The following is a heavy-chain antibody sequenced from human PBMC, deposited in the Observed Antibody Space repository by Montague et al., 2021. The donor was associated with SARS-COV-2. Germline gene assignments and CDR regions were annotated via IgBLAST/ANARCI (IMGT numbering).Heavy chain of an antibody. J-gene: IGHJ4*02. Sequence: SLRLSCAASGFTFSSYEMNWVRQAPGKGLEWVSYISSSGSSKYYADSVKGRFTISRDNAKNSLYLQMNSLRAEDTAVYYCAREGYYDSSGYPLSYWGQGTLVTVSS. CDR3: AREGYYDSSGYPLSY. CDR1: GFTFSSYE. CDR2: ISSSGSSK. V-gene: IGHV3-48*03. D-gene: IGHD3-22*01.